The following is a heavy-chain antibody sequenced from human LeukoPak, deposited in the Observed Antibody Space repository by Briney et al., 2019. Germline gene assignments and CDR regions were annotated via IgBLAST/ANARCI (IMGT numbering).Heavy chain of an antibody. D-gene: IGHD6-19*01. CDR3: ARALTNSSGWYDAFDI. Sequence: SVKVSCKASGGTFSSYAISWVRQAPGQGLEWMGRIIPIFGIANYAQKSQGRVTITADKSTSTAYMELSSLRSEDTAVYYCARALTNSSGWYDAFDIWGQGTMVTVSS. J-gene: IGHJ3*02. V-gene: IGHV1-69*04. CDR2: IIPIFGIA. CDR1: GGTFSSYA.